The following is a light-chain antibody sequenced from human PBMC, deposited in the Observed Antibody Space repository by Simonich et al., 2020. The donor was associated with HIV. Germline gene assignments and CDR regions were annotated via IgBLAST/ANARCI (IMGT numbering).Light chain of an antibody. J-gene: IGKJ2*01. CDR3: QQRFNWPPYT. CDR1: PRVSSY. V-gene: IGKV3-11*01. CDR2: DAS. Sequence: EIVLTQSPATLSLSPGERATLSCRSSPRVSSYLAWYQQKPGQAPRLRIYDASNRATGIPARFSGSGSGTDFTLTISSLEPEDFAVYYCQQRFNWPPYTFGQGTKLEI.